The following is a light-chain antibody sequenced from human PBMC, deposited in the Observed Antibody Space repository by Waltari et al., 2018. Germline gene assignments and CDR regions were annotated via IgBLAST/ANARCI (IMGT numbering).Light chain of an antibody. CDR3: QSYDTSLSVV. CDR1: GSNIRAGYD. Sequence: QSVLTQPPSVSGAPGQRVTISCTGSGSNIRAGYDVHWYQQLPRAAPKLLIYGTSTRPLGVPDRFFGSKSGTSASLAITGLQAEDEADYYCQSYDTSLSVVFGGGTKLTVL. CDR2: GTS. J-gene: IGLJ3*02. V-gene: IGLV1-40*01.